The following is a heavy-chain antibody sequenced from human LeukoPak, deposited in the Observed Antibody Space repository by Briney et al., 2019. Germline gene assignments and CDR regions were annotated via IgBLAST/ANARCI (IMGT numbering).Heavy chain of an antibody. J-gene: IGHJ3*02. CDR3: ARCDYTVDAFDI. V-gene: IGHV1-2*02. Sequence: ASVKVSCKASGYTFIDYYIHWVRQAPGQGLEWMGWINPNSGGTNFAQEFQGRVTMTRDTSISTAYMELYRLRYGDTAVYYCARCDYTVDAFDIWGQGTVVTVSS. CDR1: GYTFIDYY. CDR2: INPNSGGT. D-gene: IGHD4-11*01.